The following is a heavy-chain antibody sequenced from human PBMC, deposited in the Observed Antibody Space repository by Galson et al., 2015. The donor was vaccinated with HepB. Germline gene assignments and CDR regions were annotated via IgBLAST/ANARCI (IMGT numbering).Heavy chain of an antibody. J-gene: IGHJ5*02. D-gene: IGHD3-10*01. CDR3: ATERITMMGGVVVGWFDP. Sequence: SVKVSCKASGDTFKKFGISWVRQAPGQGLEWMGGIIPSAGTTDYAQSFEGRVTMTADESTSTVYMELSSLRPDDTAVYYCATERITMMGGVVVGWFDPWGQGTLVSVSS. CDR2: IIPSAGTT. CDR1: GDTFKKFG. V-gene: IGHV1-69*13.